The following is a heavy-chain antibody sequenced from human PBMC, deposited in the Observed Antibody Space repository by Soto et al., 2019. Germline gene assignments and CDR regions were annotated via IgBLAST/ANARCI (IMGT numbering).Heavy chain of an antibody. CDR1: GYTFTNHG. D-gene: IGHD2-2*01. V-gene: IGHV1-2*02. CDR3: ARERYQVISDGMDV. Sequence: GASVKVSCKTSGYTFTNHGINWVRQAPGQGLEWMGWINPQTGGTSYAQKFQGRVTLSRDTSINTAYLELSRLRFDDAAVYFCARERYQVISDGMDVWGQGTTVTVSS. CDR2: INPQTGGT. J-gene: IGHJ6*02.